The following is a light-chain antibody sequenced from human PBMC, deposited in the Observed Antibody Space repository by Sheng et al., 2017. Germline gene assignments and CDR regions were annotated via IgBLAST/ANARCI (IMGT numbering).Light chain of an antibody. CDR2: EVS. CDR1: SSDVGGYKY. J-gene: IGLJ2*01. V-gene: IGLV2-8*01. CDR3: SSYAGGHKVI. Sequence: QSALTQPPSASGSPGQSVTISCTGTSSDVGGYKYVSWYQQHPGKAPKLMIYEVSKRPSGVPDRFSGSKSGNTASLTVSGLQAEDEADYYCSSYAGGHKVIFGGGTKLTVL.